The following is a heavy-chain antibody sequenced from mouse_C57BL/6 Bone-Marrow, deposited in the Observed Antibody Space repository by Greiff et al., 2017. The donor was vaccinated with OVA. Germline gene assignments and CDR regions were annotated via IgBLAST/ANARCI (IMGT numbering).Heavy chain of an antibody. CDR2: IRSTSNNYAT. CDR3: VRPGFYDLFAY. Sequence: EVKLVESGGGLVQPKGSLKLSCAASGFSFNTYAMNWVRQAPGKGLEWVARIRSTSNNYATYYADSVKDRFTISRDDSESMLYLQMNNLKTEDTAMYYCVRPGFYDLFAYWGQGTLVTVSA. CDR1: GFSFNTYA. V-gene: IGHV10-1*01. J-gene: IGHJ3*01. D-gene: IGHD2-3*01.